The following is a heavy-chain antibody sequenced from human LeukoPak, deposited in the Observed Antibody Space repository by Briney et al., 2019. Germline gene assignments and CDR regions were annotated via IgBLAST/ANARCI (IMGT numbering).Heavy chain of an antibody. D-gene: IGHD6-19*01. CDR2: TYYRSKWYN. CDR3: ARDAGTYSSGWLDAFDI. Sequence: SQTLSLTFAISGDSVSSNSAAWNWIRQSPSRGLEWLGRTYYRSKWYNDYAVSVKSRITINPDTSKNQFSLQLNSVTPEDTAVYYCARDAGTYSSGWLDAFDIWGQGTMVTVSS. V-gene: IGHV6-1*01. CDR1: GDSVSSNSAA. J-gene: IGHJ3*02.